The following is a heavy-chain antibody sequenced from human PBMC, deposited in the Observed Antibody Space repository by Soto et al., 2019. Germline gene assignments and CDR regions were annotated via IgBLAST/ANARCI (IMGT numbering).Heavy chain of an antibody. CDR1: GFTFSSYA. D-gene: IGHD2-2*01. CDR2: ISGSGGST. CDR3: AKDYSPAVSNGFDP. V-gene: IGHV3-23*01. Sequence: HPGGSLRLSCAASGFTFSSYAMSWVRQAPGKGLEWVSAISGSGGSTYYADSVKGRFTISRDNSKNTLYLQMNSLRAEDTAVYYCAKDYSPAVSNGFDPWGQGTLVTVSS. J-gene: IGHJ5*02.